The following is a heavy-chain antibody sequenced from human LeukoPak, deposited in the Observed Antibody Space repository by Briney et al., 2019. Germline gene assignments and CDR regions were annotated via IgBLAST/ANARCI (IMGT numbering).Heavy chain of an antibody. CDR3: ARGLNSPYSSSELGY. D-gene: IGHD6-6*01. CDR2: MNPNSGNT. CDR1: GYTFTIYD. Sequence: ASVKVSFTASGYTFTIYDINWVRQAPGQGLEWMGWMNPNSGNTGYAQKFQGRVTMTRNTSISTAYMELSSLRSEDTAVYYCARGLNSPYSSSELGYWGQGTLVTVSS. J-gene: IGHJ4*02. V-gene: IGHV1-8*01.